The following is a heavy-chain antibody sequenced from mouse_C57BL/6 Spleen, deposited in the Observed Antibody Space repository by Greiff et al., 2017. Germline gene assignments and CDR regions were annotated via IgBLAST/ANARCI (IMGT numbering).Heavy chain of an antibody. CDR2: IYPGDGDT. Sequence: QVQLQQSGAELVKPGASVKISCKASGYAFSSYWMNWVKQRPGKGLEWIGQIYPGDGDTNYNGKFKGKATLTADKSSSTAYMQLSSLTSEDSAVXFCARSDYYGSRSYWYYYAMDYWGQGTSVTVSS. CDR1: GYAFSSYW. J-gene: IGHJ4*01. CDR3: ARSDYYGSRSYWYYYAMDY. D-gene: IGHD1-1*01. V-gene: IGHV1-80*01.